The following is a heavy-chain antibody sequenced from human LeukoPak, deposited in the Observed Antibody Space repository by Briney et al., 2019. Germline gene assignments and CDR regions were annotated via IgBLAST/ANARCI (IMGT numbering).Heavy chain of an antibody. D-gene: IGHD5-24*01. J-gene: IGHJ3*02. CDR1: GFTFSSYW. CDR2: INSDGSST. CDR3: ARDGLGDGYNYAAFDI. Sequence: GGSLRLSCAPSGFTFSSYWMHWVRQAPGKGLVWVSRINSDGSSTSYADSVKGRFTISRDNAKNTLYLQMNSLRAEDTAVYYCARDGLGDGYNYAAFDIWGQGTMVTVSS. V-gene: IGHV3-74*01.